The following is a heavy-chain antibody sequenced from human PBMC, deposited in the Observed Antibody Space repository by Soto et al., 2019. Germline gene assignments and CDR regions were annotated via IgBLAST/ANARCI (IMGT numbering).Heavy chain of an antibody. Sequence: SETLSLTCAVYGGSFSGYYWSWIRQPPGKGLEWIGEINHSGSTNYNPSLKSRVTISVDTSKNQFSLKLSSVTAADTAVYYCASQTPSGYDLTDYYGMDVWGQGTTVTVSS. D-gene: IGHD5-12*01. CDR3: ASQTPSGYDLTDYYGMDV. J-gene: IGHJ6*02. V-gene: IGHV4-34*01. CDR2: INHSGST. CDR1: GGSFSGYY.